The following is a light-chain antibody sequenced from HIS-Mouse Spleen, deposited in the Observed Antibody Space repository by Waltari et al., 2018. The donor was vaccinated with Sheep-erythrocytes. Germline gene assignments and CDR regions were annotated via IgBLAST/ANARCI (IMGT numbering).Light chain of an antibody. CDR3: CSYAGSSTPWV. Sequence: QAALTQPASVSGSPGQSNTISCTGTSSDVGSYNLVSSYQQHPGKAPKLMIYEGSKRPSGVSNRFSGSKSGNTASLTISGLQAEDEADYYCCSYAGSSTPWVFGGGTKLTVL. V-gene: IGLV2-23*01. CDR2: EGS. J-gene: IGLJ3*02. CDR1: SSDVGSYNL.